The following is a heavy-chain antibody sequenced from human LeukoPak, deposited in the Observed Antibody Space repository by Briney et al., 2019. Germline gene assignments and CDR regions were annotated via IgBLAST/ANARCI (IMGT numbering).Heavy chain of an antibody. D-gene: IGHD3-10*01. CDR3: ARHSGSGWFDP. J-gene: IGHJ5*02. V-gene: IGHV4-59*08. CDR1: GGSISSYS. Sequence: SETLSLTCTVSGGSISSYSWIRIRQPPGKGLEWIGYHYNGGSTSYNPSLKSRVTVSVGTSKNQFSLRLSSVTAADTAVYYCARHSGSGWFDPWGQGTLVTVSS. CDR2: HYNGGST.